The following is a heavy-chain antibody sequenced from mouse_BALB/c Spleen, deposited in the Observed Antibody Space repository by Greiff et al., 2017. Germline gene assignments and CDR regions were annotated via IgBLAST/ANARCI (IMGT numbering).Heavy chain of an antibody. J-gene: IGHJ4*01. D-gene: IGHD2-3*01. Sequence: EVKVVESGAELVKPGASVKLSCTASGFNIKDTYMHWVKQRPEQGLEWIGRIDPANGNTKYDPKFQGKATITADTSSNTAYLQLSSLTSEDTAVYYCARDGYYPYAMDYWGQGTSVTVSS. V-gene: IGHV14-3*02. CDR1: GFNIKDTY. CDR3: ARDGYYPYAMDY. CDR2: IDPANGNT.